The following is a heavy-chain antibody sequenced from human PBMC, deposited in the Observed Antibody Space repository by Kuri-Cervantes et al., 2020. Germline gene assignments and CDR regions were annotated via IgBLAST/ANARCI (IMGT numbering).Heavy chain of an antibody. J-gene: IGHJ3*02. CDR1: GGSFSGYY. CDR3: AREVAVARGAFDI. D-gene: IGHD6-19*01. V-gene: IGHV4-34*01. CDR2: IDRRGST. Sequence: ESLKISCAVYGGSFSGYYWSWIRQPPGKGLEWFGEIDRRGSTNYNPSLKSRVTASVDTSKNQFSLRLSSVTAADTAVYYCAREVAVARGAFDIWGQGTMVTVSS.